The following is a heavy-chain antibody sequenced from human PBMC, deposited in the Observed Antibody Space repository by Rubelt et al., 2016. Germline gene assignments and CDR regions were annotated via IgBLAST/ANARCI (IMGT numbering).Heavy chain of an antibody. Sequence: EVQLVESGGGLVKPGGSLRLSCAASGFTVSSNYMSWVRQAPGKGLEWIAYVSSTSNIIYYAVSVKGRFTISRDNAKNSLFLQMNSLRADDPAIYYCARDGSGWSRDYWGQGTLVTVSS. D-gene: IGHD6-19*01. CDR1: GFTVSSNY. V-gene: IGHV3-48*01. J-gene: IGHJ4*02. CDR2: VSSTSNII. CDR3: ARDGSGWSRDY.